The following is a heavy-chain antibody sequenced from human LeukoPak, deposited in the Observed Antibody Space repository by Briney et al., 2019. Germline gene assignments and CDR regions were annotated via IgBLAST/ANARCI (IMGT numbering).Heavy chain of an antibody. V-gene: IGHV3-53*01. CDR1: GFTVSSNY. D-gene: IGHD3-22*01. J-gene: IGHJ4*02. CDR3: ARDLNYYDSSGYGH. CDR2: LYSGGSA. Sequence: HPGGSLRLSCAASGFTVSSNYMSWVRQASEKGLEWVSILYSGGSAYYADSVKGRFTISRDNSKNTLYLQMNSLRVEDTAVYYCARDLNYYDSSGYGHWGQGTLVTVSS.